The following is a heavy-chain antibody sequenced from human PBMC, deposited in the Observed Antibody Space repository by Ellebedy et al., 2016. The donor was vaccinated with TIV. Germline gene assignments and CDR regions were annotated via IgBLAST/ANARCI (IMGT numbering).Heavy chain of an antibody. CDR3: VRDGSGWCGDY. J-gene: IGHJ4*02. CDR2: MSFDGKNG. Sequence: PGGSLRLSCAASGFTFRSFGFHWVRQAPGRGLEWVALMSFDGKNGYYADSMKGRFTVSRDNSKNTVYLQMNSLRAEDTAVYYCVRDGSGWCGDYWGRGALVIVSS. V-gene: IGHV3-33*05. CDR1: GFTFRSFG. D-gene: IGHD6-19*01.